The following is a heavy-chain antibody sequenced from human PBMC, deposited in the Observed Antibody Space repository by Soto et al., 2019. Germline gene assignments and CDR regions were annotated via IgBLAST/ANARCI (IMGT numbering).Heavy chain of an antibody. CDR1: GYTFSDHY. V-gene: IGHV1-2*02. CDR3: VRALAATGTAVETFDM. CDR2: IKPNSGAT. J-gene: IGHJ3*02. D-gene: IGHD1-1*01. Sequence: ASVKVSCKASGYTFSDHYMHWVRQAPGQGLEWMGWIKPNSGATNYQQTFQGRVTMTRDTSIGTAYLEVTRLTSDATAIYFCVRALAATGTAVETFDMWRQGTLVTISS.